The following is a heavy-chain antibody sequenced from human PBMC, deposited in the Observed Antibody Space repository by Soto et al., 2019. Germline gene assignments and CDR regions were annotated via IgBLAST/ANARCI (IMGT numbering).Heavy chain of an antibody. D-gene: IGHD3-16*02. CDR2: ISSSGSTI. V-gene: IGHV3-48*03. Sequence: GCLRLSCAASGFPFSSYELNWVRQAPGTGLEWVSYISSSGSTIYYADSVKGRFTISRDNAKNSLYLQMNSLRAEDTAVYYCARVIYYFDYWGQGTLVTFSS. CDR3: ARVIYYFDY. CDR1: GFPFSSYE. J-gene: IGHJ4*02.